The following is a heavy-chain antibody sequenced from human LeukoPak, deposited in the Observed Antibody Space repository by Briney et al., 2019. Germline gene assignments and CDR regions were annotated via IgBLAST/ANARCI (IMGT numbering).Heavy chain of an antibody. CDR2: IIPIFGTA. V-gene: IGHV1-69*13. J-gene: IGHJ4*02. CDR1: GGTFSSYA. Sequence: SVKVSCKASGGTFSSYAISWVRQAPGQGLEWMGGIIPIFGTANYAQKFQGRVTITADESTSTAYMELSSLRSEDTAVYYCAKVASIYGSGSYYQYDYWGQGTLVTVSS. CDR3: AKVASIYGSGSYYQYDY. D-gene: IGHD3-10*01.